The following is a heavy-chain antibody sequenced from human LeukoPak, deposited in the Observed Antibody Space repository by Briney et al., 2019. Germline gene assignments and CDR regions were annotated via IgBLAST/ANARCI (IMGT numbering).Heavy chain of an antibody. CDR1: GGTFSSYA. V-gene: IGHV1-69*13. J-gene: IGHJ3*02. CDR3: ARDQPQCSTVRCAFDI. Sequence: SVKVSCKASGGTFSSYAISWVRQAPGQGLEWMGGIIPIFGTANYAQKFQGRVTITADESTSTAYMELSSLRSEDTAVYYCARDQPQCSTVRCAFDIWGQGTMVTVSS. D-gene: IGHD2-2*01. CDR2: IIPIFGTA.